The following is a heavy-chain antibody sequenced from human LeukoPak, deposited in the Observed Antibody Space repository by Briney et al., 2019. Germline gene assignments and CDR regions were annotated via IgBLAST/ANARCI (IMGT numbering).Heavy chain of an antibody. CDR1: GFTFSSYA. J-gene: IGHJ5*02. D-gene: IGHD3-9*01. CDR2: ISGSGGST. Sequence: SGGSLRLSCAASGFTFSSYAMSWVRQAPGKGLEWVSAISGSGGSTYYADSVKGRFTISRDNSKNMLNLQMNSLRAEDTAIYYFSKRAPPYDILTGSNWFDPWGQGTLVTVSS. CDR3: SKRAPPYDILTGSNWFDP. V-gene: IGHV3-23*01.